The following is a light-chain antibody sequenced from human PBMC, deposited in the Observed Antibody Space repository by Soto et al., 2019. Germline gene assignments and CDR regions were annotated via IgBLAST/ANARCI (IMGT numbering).Light chain of an antibody. J-gene: IGKJ2*01. Sequence: DIQMTQSPSSLSASVGDGVTITCRASQSISSYLNWYQQKPGKAPKLLIYAASSLQSGVPSRLSGSGSGTDFTLTISSLQPEDFATYYCQQSYSAPQYTFGQGTKLEIK. CDR2: AAS. V-gene: IGKV1-39*01. CDR1: QSISSY. CDR3: QQSYSAPQYT.